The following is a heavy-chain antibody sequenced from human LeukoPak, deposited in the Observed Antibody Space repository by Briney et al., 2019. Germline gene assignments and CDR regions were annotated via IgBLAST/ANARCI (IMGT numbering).Heavy chain of an antibody. CDR3: AKTLKDRYYDFWSGYYHYHYYMDV. V-gene: IGHV3-7*01. CDR1: GFTFSSYW. CDR2: IKQDGSEK. J-gene: IGHJ6*03. Sequence: GGSLRLSCAASGFTFSSYWMSWVRQAPGKGLEWVANIKQDGSEKYYVDSVKGRFTISRDNAKNSLYLQMNSLRAEDTAVYYCAKTLKDRYYDFWSGYYHYHYYMDVWGKGTTVTVSS. D-gene: IGHD3-3*01.